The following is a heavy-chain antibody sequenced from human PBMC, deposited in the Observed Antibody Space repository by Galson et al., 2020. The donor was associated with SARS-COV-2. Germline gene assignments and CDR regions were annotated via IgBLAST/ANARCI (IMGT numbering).Heavy chain of an antibody. CDR1: GFTFSSYG. CDR3: AKSSTRSGYYWNDAFDI. J-gene: IGHJ3*02. Sequence: GESLKISCAASGFTFSSYGMHWVRQAPGKGLEWVAVISYDGSNKYYADSVKGRFTISRDNSKNTLYLQMNSLRAEDTAVYYCAKSSTRSGYYWNDAFDIWGQGTMVTVSS. V-gene: IGHV3-30*18. CDR2: ISYDGSNK. D-gene: IGHD3-22*01.